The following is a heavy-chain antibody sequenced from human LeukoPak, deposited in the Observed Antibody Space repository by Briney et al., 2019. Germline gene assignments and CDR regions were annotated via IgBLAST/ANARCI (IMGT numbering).Heavy chain of an antibody. CDR3: ARLDMTDNWFDP. J-gene: IGHJ5*02. V-gene: IGHV1-24*01. CDR2: FDPEDGET. D-gene: IGHD2-15*01. CDR1: GYTLTELS. Sequence: ASVKVSCKVSGYTLTELSMHWVRQAPGKGLEWMGGFDPEDGETIYAQKFQGRVTMTTDTSTSTAYMELRSLRSDDTAVYYCARLDMTDNWFDPWSQGTLVTVSS.